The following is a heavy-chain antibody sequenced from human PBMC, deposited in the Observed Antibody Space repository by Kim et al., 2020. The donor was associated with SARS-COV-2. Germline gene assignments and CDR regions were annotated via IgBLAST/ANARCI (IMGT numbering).Heavy chain of an antibody. Sequence: GGSLRLSCAASGFTFSSYGMHWVRQAPGKGLEWVAVISYDGSNKYYAASVKGRFTISRDNSKNTLYLQMNSLRAEDTAVYYCAKDRDSSSWSRWYYYYGMDVWGQGTTVTVSS. D-gene: IGHD6-13*01. CDR3: AKDRDSSSWSRWYYYYGMDV. J-gene: IGHJ6*02. CDR2: ISYDGSNK. CDR1: GFTFSSYG. V-gene: IGHV3-30*18.